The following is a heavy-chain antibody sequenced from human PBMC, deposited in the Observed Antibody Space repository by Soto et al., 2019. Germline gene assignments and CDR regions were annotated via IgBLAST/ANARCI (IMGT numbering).Heavy chain of an antibody. CDR3: ARRWESSSWYLDY. CDR2: IIPIFGTA. J-gene: IGHJ4*02. V-gene: IGHV1-69*13. D-gene: IGHD6-13*01. Sequence: SVKVSCKASGGTFSSYAISWVRQAPGQGLEWMGGIIPIFGTANYAQKFQGRVTITADESTSAAYMELSSLRSEDTAVYYCARRWESSSWYLDYWGQGTLVTVSS. CDR1: GGTFSSYA.